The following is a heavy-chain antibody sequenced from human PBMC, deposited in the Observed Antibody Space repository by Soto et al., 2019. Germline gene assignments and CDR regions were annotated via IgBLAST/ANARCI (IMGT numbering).Heavy chain of an antibody. CDR2: IIPIFGTA. CDR1: GGTFSSYA. J-gene: IGHJ3*02. Sequence: SVKVSCKASGGTFSSYAISWVRQAPGQGLEWMGGIIPIFGTANYAQKFQGRVTITADESTSTAYMELSSLRSEDTAVYYCARDLSCGGDCYRIRKDDFEIWGQGTMVTVSS. D-gene: IGHD2-21*02. V-gene: IGHV1-69*13. CDR3: ARDLSCGGDCYRIRKDDFEI.